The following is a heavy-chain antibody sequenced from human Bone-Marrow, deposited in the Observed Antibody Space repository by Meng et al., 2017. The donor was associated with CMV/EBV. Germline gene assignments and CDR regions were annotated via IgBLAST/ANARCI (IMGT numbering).Heavy chain of an antibody. V-gene: IGHV1-2*02. CDR3: ARRRLVGYCSGGSCYGVDY. Sequence: LVPSWAGVKKPGASVKVSCKASGYTFTGYYMHWVRQAPGQGLEWMGWINPNSGGTNYAQKFQGRVTMTRDTSISTAYMELSRLRSDDTAVYYCARRRLVGYCSGGSCYGVDYWGQGTLVTVSS. CDR1: GYTFTGYY. J-gene: IGHJ4*02. D-gene: IGHD2-15*01. CDR2: INPNSGGT.